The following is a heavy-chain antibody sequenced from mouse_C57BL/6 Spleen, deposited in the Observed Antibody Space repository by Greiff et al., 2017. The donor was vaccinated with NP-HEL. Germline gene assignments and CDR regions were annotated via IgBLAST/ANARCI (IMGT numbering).Heavy chain of an antibody. CDR3: ARGGSNHYYAMDY. CDR2: ISSGSSTI. CDR1: GFTFSDYG. J-gene: IGHJ4*01. D-gene: IGHD1-1*01. Sequence: EVQRVESGGGLVKPGGSLKLSCAASGFTFSDYGMHWVRQAPEKGLAWVAYISSGSSTIYYADTVKGRFTISRDNAKNTLFLQMTSLRSEDTAMYYCARGGSNHYYAMDYWGQGTSVTVSS. V-gene: IGHV5-17*01.